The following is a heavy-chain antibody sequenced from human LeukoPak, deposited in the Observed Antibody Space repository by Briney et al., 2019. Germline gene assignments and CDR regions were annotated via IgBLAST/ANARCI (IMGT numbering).Heavy chain of an antibody. CDR3: ARDNQRGECGMDV. V-gene: IGHV3-66*01. D-gene: IGHD3-10*01. Sequence: GGSLRLSCVVSGFTVSSNYMSWVRQAPGKGLEWVSVIYSGGSTYYADSVKGRFTISRDNSKNTLYLQMSSLRAEDTAVYYCARDNQRGECGMDVWGQGTTVTVSS. CDR1: GFTVSSNY. J-gene: IGHJ6*02. CDR2: IYSGGST.